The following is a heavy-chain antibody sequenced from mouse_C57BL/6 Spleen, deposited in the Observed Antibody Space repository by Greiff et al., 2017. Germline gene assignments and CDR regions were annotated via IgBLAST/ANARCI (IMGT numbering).Heavy chain of an antibody. CDR3: ARAGTNGDYFDY. CDR2: IDPSDSET. D-gene: IGHD3-3*01. V-gene: IGHV1-52*01. J-gene: IGHJ2*01. Sequence: VQLQQSGAELVRPGSSVKLSCKASGYTFTSYWLHWVKQRPIQGLEWIGNIDPSDSETHYNQKFKDKATLTVDKSSSTAYMQLSSLTSEDSAVYYCARAGTNGDYFDYWGQGTTLTVSS. CDR1: GYTFTSYW.